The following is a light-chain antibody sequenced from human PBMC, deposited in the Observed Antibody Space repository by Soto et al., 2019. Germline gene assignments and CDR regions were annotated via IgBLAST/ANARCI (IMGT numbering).Light chain of an antibody. CDR3: QQRSNWPPIT. CDR1: QSVRIY. CDR2: DAS. Sequence: ENVLTQSPPTLSLSPGEKATLSCRASQSVRIYLAWYQHRPGQAPRLLIYDASNRATGIPARFSGSGSGTDFTLTISSLEPEDFAVYYCQQRSNWPPITFGQGTRLEIK. V-gene: IGKV3-11*01. J-gene: IGKJ5*01.